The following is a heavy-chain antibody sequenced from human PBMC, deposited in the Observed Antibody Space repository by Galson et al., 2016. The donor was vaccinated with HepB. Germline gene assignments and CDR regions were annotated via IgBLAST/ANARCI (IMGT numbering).Heavy chain of an antibody. V-gene: IGHV3-33*01. Sequence: SLRLSCAASGFSFSSYVMHWVRQAPGKGLEWVAVIWYDGSNKHYADSVKGRFTISRDNSKNTLYLQMNSLRAEDTAVFYCARGGWQWMAVDYFDYWGQGTLVTVSS. D-gene: IGHD3-16*01. J-gene: IGHJ4*02. CDR2: IWYDGSNK. CDR3: ARGGWQWMAVDYFDY. CDR1: GFSFSSYV.